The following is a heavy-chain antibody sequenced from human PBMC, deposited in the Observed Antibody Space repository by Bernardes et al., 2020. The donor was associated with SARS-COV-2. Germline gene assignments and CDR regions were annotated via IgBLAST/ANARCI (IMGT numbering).Heavy chain of an antibody. CDR2: ISTGSSTI. V-gene: IGHV3-48*04. CDR3: ARDGEGVEPPIDY. CDR1: GFTFSSYS. Sequence: GGSLRLSCAASGFTFSSYSMNWVRQAPGKGLEWVSYISTGSSTIYYADSVRGRFTISRDNAKNSLYLQMNSLRAEDTAVYYCARDGEGVEPPIDYWGQGTLVTVSS. D-gene: IGHD1-1*01. J-gene: IGHJ4*02.